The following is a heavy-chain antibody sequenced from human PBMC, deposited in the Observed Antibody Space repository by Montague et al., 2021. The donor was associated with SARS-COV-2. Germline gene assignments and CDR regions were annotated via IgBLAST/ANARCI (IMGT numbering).Heavy chain of an antibody. D-gene: IGHD3-10*01. CDR3: VKDMSEFDDLNAFDV. V-gene: IGHV3-43*02. J-gene: IGHJ3*01. CDR2: INGDGLTT. Sequence: SLRLSCAASGFTFDDYAMHWVRQAPGKGLEWVSLINGDGLTTLLTGSVEGRFIISRDNSKNSLYLQMKSLRTEDTALYFCVKDMSEFDDLNAFDVWGQGTQVTVSS. CDR1: GFTFDDYA.